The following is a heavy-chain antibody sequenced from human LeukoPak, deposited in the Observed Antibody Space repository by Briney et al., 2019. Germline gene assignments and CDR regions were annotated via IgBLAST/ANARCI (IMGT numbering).Heavy chain of an antibody. Sequence: GGSLRLSCAASGFTFSSYSMNWVRQAPGKGLEWVSSISSSSSYIYYADSVKGRFTISRDNAKNSLYLQMNSLRAEDTAVYYCARGYYGGYEGQDYWGQGTLVTVSS. CDR2: ISSSSSYI. V-gene: IGHV3-21*01. D-gene: IGHD5-12*01. CDR3: ARGYYGGYEGQDY. J-gene: IGHJ4*02. CDR1: GFTFSSYS.